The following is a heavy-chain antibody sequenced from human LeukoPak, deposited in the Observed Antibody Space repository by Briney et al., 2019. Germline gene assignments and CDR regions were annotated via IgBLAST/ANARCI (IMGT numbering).Heavy chain of an antibody. Sequence: SETLSLTRAVYGGSFNDYYWIWIRQPPGKGLELIGEIYHSGSTYYSPSLKSRVTISVDTSKNQFSLKMNSVTAADTAVYYCARREVETTFLYYYYMDVWGKGTTVTVSS. CDR1: GGSFNDYY. J-gene: IGHJ6*03. D-gene: IGHD2/OR15-2a*01. CDR2: IYHSGST. V-gene: IGHV4-34*01. CDR3: ARREVETTFLYYYYMDV.